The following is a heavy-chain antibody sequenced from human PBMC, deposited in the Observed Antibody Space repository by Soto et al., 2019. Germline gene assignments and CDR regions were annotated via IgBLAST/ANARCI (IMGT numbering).Heavy chain of an antibody. CDR2: IYYSGST. V-gene: IGHV4-39*01. J-gene: IGHJ5*02. D-gene: IGHD4-17*01. Sequence: SETLSLTCTVSGGSISSSSYYWGWIRQPPGKGLEWIGSIYYSGSTYYNPSLKSRVTIPVDTSKNQFSLKLSSVTAADTAVYYCARLETTVKNWFDPWGQGTLVTVSS. CDR3: ARLETTVKNWFDP. CDR1: GGSISSSSYY.